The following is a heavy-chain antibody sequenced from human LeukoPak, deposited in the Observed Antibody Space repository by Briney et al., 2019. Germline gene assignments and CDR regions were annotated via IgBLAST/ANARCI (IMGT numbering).Heavy chain of an antibody. CDR3: AREKNLGT. Sequence: GGSLRLSCAASGFTFGSYWMSWARQAPGKRLEWVATIKEDGSDKYYVDSVKGRFTISRDNVKNSVYLQMNSLRAEDTAVYYCAREKNLGTWGQGTLVTVSS. CDR2: IKEDGSDK. D-gene: IGHD1-14*01. J-gene: IGHJ4*02. CDR1: GFTFGSYW. V-gene: IGHV3-7*05.